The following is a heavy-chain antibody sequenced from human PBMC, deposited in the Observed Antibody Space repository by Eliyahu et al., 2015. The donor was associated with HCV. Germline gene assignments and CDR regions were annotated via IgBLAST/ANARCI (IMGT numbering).Heavy chain of an antibody. CDR3: ARGTGGVGG. CDR1: GYTFXSYY. D-gene: IGHD3-3*01. Sequence: QVQLVQSGAEVKKPGASVKVSCKASGYTFXSYYIHWVRQAPGQGXEWMGTINPSGGSTDYAQKFQGRVTMTRDTSTSTVYMELSSLXSEDTAVYYCARGTGGVGGWGQGTLVTVSS. J-gene: IGHJ4*02. V-gene: IGHV1-46*01. CDR2: INPSGGST.